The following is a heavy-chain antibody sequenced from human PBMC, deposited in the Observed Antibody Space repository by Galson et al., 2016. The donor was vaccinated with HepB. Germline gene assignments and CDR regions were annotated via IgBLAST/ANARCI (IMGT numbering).Heavy chain of an antibody. CDR1: GGTFSNDA. Sequence: SVKVSCKASGGTFSNDAISWVRQAPGQGLEWMGGIIPSFGTAKYAQKFQGRVTITADEATRTGYMELNSLRYEDTAVYFCAKTKRSLEWYGAYDVWGQGTMVTVSS. J-gene: IGHJ3*01. CDR3: AKTKRSLEWYGAYDV. CDR2: IIPSFGTA. D-gene: IGHD3-3*01. V-gene: IGHV1-69*13.